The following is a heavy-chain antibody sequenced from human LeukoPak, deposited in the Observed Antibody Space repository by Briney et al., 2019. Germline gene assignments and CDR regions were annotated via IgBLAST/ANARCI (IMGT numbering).Heavy chain of an antibody. CDR2: IIPIFGTA. CDR1: GGTFSSYA. J-gene: IGHJ6*02. Sequence: RASVKVSCTASGGTFSSYAISWVRQAPGQGLEWMGGIIPIFGTANYAQKFQGRVTITADESTSTAYMELSSLRSEDTAVYYCAKTSYPDIVVVPAAIRHSYYYYGMDVWGQGTTVTVSS. V-gene: IGHV1-69*13. D-gene: IGHD2-2*02. CDR3: AKTSYPDIVVVPAAIRHSYYYYGMDV.